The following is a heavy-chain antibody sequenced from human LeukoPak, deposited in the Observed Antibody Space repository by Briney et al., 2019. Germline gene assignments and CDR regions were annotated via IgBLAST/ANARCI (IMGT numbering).Heavy chain of an antibody. CDR2: ISGSGGST. J-gene: IGHJ4*02. CDR3: ARDQSGSYPYYFDY. CDR1: GLTFSSYA. V-gene: IGHV3-23*01. Sequence: GGSLRLSCAASGLTFSSYAMSWVRQAPGKGLEWVSAISGSGGSTYYADSVKGRFTISRDNSKNTLYLQMNSLRAEDTAVYYCARDQSGSYPYYFDYWGQGTLVTVSS. D-gene: IGHD3-10*01.